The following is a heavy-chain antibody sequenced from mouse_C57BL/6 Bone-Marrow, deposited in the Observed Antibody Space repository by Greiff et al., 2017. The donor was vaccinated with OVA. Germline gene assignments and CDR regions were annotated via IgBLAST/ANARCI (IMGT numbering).Heavy chain of an antibody. J-gene: IGHJ3*01. CDR1: GYAFSSSW. D-gene: IGHD2-3*01. V-gene: IGHV1-82*01. CDR3: YYDGYYVGVAY. CDR2: IYPGDGDT. Sequence: VQGVESGPELVKPGASVKISCKASGYAFSSSWMNWVKQRPGKGLEWIGRIYPGDGDTNYNGKFKGKATLTADKSSSTAYMQLSSLTSEDSAVYFCYYDGYYVGVAYWGQGTLVTVSA.